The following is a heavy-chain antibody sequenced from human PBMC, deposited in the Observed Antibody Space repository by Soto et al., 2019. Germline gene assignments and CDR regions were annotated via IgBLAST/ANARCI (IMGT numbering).Heavy chain of an antibody. J-gene: IGHJ3*02. CDR1: GDSVSSNSAT. CDR3: ARERGFLSEAFDI. Sequence: QVQLQQSGPGLVKPSQTLSLTCAISGDSVSSNSATWSWIRQSPSRGLEWLGRTYYRSRWYNDSAPSVKSRITINPDTSKNHFFLQLSSVTPEDTAVYYCARERGFLSEAFDIWGRGTVVTVSS. V-gene: IGHV6-1*02. D-gene: IGHD3-10*01. CDR2: TYYRSRWYN.